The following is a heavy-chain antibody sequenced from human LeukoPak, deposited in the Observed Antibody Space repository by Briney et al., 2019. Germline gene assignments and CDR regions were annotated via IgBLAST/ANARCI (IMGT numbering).Heavy chain of an antibody. CDR1: GYSIRSGFY. D-gene: IGHD6-19*01. CDR3: VRLVLEDIYVIAVPDKYYFDY. V-gene: IGHV4-38-2*01. Sequence: SETLSLTCAVSGYSIRSGFYWGWIRQRPGKGLEWIGGLYHSGSSHYNPSLKSGVTISVDTSRNQFFLELTSVTAADTALYYCVRLVLEDIYVIAVPDKYYFDYWGQGILVTVSS. J-gene: IGHJ4*02. CDR2: LYHSGSS.